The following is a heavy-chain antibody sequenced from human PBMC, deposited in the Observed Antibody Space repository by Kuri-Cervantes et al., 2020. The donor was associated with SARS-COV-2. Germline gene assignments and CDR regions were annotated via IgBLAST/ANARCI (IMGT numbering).Heavy chain of an antibody. Sequence: SETLSLTCTVSGGSISSYYWSWIRQPAGKGLEWIGRIYTSGSTNYNPSLKSRVTMSVDTSKNQFTLRLTSVTAADTGVYYCARVVAYGSVWFFPYMDFWGKGTTVTVSS. J-gene: IGHJ6*03. D-gene: IGHD2-15*01. CDR3: ARVVAYGSVWFFPYMDF. V-gene: IGHV4-4*07. CDR2: IYTSGST. CDR1: GGSISSYY.